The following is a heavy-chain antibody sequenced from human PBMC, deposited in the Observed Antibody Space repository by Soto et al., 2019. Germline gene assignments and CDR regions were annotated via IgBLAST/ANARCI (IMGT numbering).Heavy chain of an antibody. Sequence: EVQLLESGGGLVQPGGSLRLSCAASGFTFTTYAMSWVRQAPGKGLEWVSAISGSAGSTYYADSVKGRFTISRDNPKNTLYLQMNSLRAEDTAVYYCAKNWDTTFSSSSHWGQGTLVSVSS. D-gene: IGHD6-6*01. CDR1: GFTFTTYA. CDR3: AKNWDTTFSSSSH. V-gene: IGHV3-23*01. J-gene: IGHJ4*02. CDR2: ISGSAGST.